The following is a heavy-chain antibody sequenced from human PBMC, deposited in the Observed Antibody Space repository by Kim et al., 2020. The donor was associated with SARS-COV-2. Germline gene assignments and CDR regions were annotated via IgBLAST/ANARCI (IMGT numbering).Heavy chain of an antibody. CDR1: DGSISNHY. CDR2: IYSGGST. Sequence: SETLSLTCTVSDGSISNHYWSWIRQPAGKGLEWIGRIYSGGSTEYNPSLKSRVAMSVDMSKNQFSLKLSSVTAADTAIYYCARDFRYCSGGSCLLYFDF. J-gene: IGHJ4*01. D-gene: IGHD2-15*01. CDR3: ARDFRYCSGGSCLLYFDF. V-gene: IGHV4-4*07.